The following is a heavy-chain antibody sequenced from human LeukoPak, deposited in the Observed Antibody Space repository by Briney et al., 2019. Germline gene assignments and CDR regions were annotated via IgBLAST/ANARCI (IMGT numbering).Heavy chain of an antibody. CDR3: ARDLLNEGNHLDY. Sequence: SSETLSLTCTVSGGSISSYYWSWIRQPPGKGLEWIGYIYYSGSTYYNPSLKSRVTISVDTSKNQFSLKLSSVTAADTAVYYCARDLLNEGNHLDYWGQGTLVTVSS. J-gene: IGHJ4*02. CDR2: IYYSGST. V-gene: IGHV4-59*12. CDR1: GGSISSYY. D-gene: IGHD4-23*01.